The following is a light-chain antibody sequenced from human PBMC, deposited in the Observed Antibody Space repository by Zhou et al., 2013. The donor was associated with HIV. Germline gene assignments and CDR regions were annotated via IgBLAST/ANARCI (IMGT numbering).Light chain of an antibody. CDR1: QNVFSN. CDR2: GTS. Sequence: EVVMTQSPSTLSVSPGERVTLSCRASQNVFSNLAWYQQKPGQAPRLLLFGTSSRATGIADRFSGSGSGTDFTLTISRLEPEDFAVYYCQQYGDSALTFGGGTKVEIK. CDR3: QQYGDSALT. V-gene: IGKV3-20*01. J-gene: IGKJ4*01.